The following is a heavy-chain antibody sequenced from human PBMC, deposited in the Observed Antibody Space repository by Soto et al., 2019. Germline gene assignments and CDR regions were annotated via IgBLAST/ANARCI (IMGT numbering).Heavy chain of an antibody. CDR3: ARREALSGTAGAPVD. D-gene: IGHD1-26*01. CDR2: VDHSGST. Sequence: QVQLQESGPGLVKASGTLSLTCTVSGGSIITRNWWSWVRQPPGKGLEWIGEVDHSGSTNYNPSLQNRVTISVDMSKNKFSLKLTPATTADTAVYYWARREALSGTAGAPVDWGQGTLVNVSS. V-gene: IGHV4-4*02. J-gene: IGHJ4*02. CDR1: GGSIITRNW.